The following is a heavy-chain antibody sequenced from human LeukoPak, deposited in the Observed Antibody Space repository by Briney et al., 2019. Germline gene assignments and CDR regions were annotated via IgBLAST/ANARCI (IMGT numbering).Heavy chain of an antibody. D-gene: IGHD3-10*01. J-gene: IGHJ6*03. CDR2: TYSNGRT. CDR1: GFTVSSNY. V-gene: IGHV3-53*01. CDR3: ARVLSGRGSLYDYYYYMDV. Sequence: GGSLRLSCAASGFTVSSNYMSWVRQAPGKGLEWVSVTYSNGRTYYADSVKGRSTISRDISKNTLYLQMNSLRAEDTAVYYCARVLSGRGSLYDYYYYMDVWGKGTTVTISS.